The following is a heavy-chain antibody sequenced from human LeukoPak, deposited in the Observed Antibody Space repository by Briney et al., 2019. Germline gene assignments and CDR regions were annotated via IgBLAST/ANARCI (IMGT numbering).Heavy chain of an antibody. CDR2: VYTSGST. CDR1: GGSIRGYY. D-gene: IGHD1-7*01. J-gene: IGHJ3*02. CDR3: ARIITGTTTAFDI. V-gene: IGHV4-4*07. Sequence: KPSETLSLTCSVSGGSIRGYYWTWIRQPAGKGLEWIGRVYTSGSTHCNPSLKTRLTMSLDTSKNQFSLKLSSVTAADTAMYYCARIITGTTTAFDIWGQGTMVTVSS.